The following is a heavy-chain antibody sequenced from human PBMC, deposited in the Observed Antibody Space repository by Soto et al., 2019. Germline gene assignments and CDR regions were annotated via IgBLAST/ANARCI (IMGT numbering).Heavy chain of an antibody. Sequence: EVQLVESGGGLVKPGGSLRLSCVASGLTFSDALVNWVRQPPGKGLEWVGRILTKADGGATDFAAPVQGRFTLSRDDSRNTLYLQMNSLKPEDTGTYYCTTGTAGGLFWGQGTLVTVSS. CDR2: ILTKADGGAT. CDR1: GLTFSDAL. V-gene: IGHV3-15*01. D-gene: IGHD2-8*02. CDR3: TTGTAGGLF. J-gene: IGHJ1*01.